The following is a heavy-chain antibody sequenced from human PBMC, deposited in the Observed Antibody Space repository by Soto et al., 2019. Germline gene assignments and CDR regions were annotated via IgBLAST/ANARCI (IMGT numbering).Heavy chain of an antibody. CDR2: IIPIFGTA. CDR3: ARVRVRVGGKTYYYYGMDV. V-gene: IGHV1-69*13. J-gene: IGHJ6*02. CDR1: GGTFSSYA. D-gene: IGHD2-15*01. Sequence: ASVKVSCKASGGTFSSYAISWVRQAPGQGLEWMGGIIPIFGTANYAQKFQGRVTITADESTSTAYMELSSLRSEDTAVYYCARVRVRVGGKTYYYYGMDVWGQGTTVTVSS.